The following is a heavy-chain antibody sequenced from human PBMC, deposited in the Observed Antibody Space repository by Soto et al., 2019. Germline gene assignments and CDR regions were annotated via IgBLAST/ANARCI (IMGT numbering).Heavy chain of an antibody. V-gene: IGHV3-72*01. CDR1: GFTFSDYY. J-gene: IGHJ4*02. Sequence: EVQLVESGGGLVQPGGSLRLSYAASGFTFSDYYMDWVRQVPGKGLEWVGRSRNKANSYNTEYAASVKGRFSISRDGSKDSMYLQMNSLKTEDTAVYYCARDTGGSYDYWGQGALVTVSS. CDR3: ARDTGGSYDY. CDR2: SRNKANSYNT. D-gene: IGHD1-26*01.